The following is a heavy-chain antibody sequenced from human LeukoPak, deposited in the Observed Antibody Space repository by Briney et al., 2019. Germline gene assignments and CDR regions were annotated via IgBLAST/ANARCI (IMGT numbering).Heavy chain of an antibody. J-gene: IGHJ1*01. CDR1: GYTFTGYY. D-gene: IGHD3-9*01. CDR2: INPNSGGT. V-gene: IGHV1-2*02. Sequence: GASVKVSCKASGYTFTGYYMHWVRQAPGQGLEWMGWINPNSGGTNYAQKFQGRVTMTRDTSISTAYMGLSRLRSDDTAVYYCARDLVSGLPQFQHWGQGTLVTVSS. CDR3: ARDLVSGLPQFQH.